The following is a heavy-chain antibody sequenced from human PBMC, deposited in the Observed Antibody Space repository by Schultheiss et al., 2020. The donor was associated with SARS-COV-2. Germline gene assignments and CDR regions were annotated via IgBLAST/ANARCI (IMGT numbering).Heavy chain of an antibody. J-gene: IGHJ4*02. CDR3: AKDETGGSYYY. CDR1: GFTFSSYG. CDR2: IWYDGSNK. Sequence: GESLKISCAASGFTFSSYGMHWVRQAPGKGLEWVAVIWYDGSNKYYADSVKGRFTISRDNSKNTLYLQMNSLRAEDTAVYYCAKDETGGSYYYWGQGTLVTVSS. V-gene: IGHV3-30*02. D-gene: IGHD1-26*01.